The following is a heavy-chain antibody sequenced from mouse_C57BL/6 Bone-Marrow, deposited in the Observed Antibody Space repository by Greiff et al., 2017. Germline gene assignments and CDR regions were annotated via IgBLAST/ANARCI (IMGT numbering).Heavy chain of an antibody. J-gene: IGHJ3*01. Sequence: QVQLQQPGAELVKPGASVKMSCKASGYTFTSYWITWVKQRPGQGLAWIGDIYPGSGSTNYNEQFKSKATLTVDTSSSTAYMQLSSLTSEDSAVYYWARDYGSTLFAYGGQGTLVTVSA. D-gene: IGHD1-1*01. CDR1: GYTFTSYW. CDR2: IYPGSGST. CDR3: ARDYGSTLFAY. V-gene: IGHV1-55*01.